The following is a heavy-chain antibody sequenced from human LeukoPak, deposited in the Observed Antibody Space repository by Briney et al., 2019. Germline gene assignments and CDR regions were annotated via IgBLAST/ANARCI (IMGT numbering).Heavy chain of an antibody. J-gene: IGHJ4*02. D-gene: IGHD1-26*01. CDR2: ISSSSSYI. Sequence: GGSLRLSCAASGFTFSSYSMTWVRQAPGKGLEWVSSISSSSSYIYYADSVKGRFTISRDNAKNSPYLQMNSLRAEDTAVYYCARDTPAGKWELLEDYWGQGTLVTVSS. CDR1: GFTFSSYS. CDR3: ARDTPAGKWELLEDY. V-gene: IGHV3-21*01.